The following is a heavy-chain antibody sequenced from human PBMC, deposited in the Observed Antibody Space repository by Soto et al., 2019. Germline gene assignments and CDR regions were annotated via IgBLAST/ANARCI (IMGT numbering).Heavy chain of an antibody. J-gene: IGHJ4*02. CDR3: ARLGGDSSGYYIH. V-gene: IGHV4-59*08. D-gene: IGHD3-22*01. Sequence: PSETLSLTCTVSGGSISSYYWCWIRQPPGKGLEWIGYIYYRGSTNYNPSLKSRVTISVDTSKNQFSLKLSSVTAADTAVYYCARLGGDSSGYYIHWGQGTLVTVSS. CDR1: GGSISSYY. CDR2: IYYRGST.